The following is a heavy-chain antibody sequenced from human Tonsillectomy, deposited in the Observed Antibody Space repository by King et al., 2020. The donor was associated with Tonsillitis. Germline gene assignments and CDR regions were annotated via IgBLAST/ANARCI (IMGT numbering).Heavy chain of an antibody. CDR3: ARAHSSGYWAYNYYMDV. Sequence: HAQLVQSGAEVKKPGSSVKVSCKASGGSFSSYAISWVRQAPGQGLEWMGGIIPPFGTANYAQKFQGRVTITADESTSTAYMELSSLRSEDTAVYYCARAHSSGYWAYNYYMDVWGKGTTVTVSS. V-gene: IGHV1-69*01. J-gene: IGHJ6*03. D-gene: IGHD3-22*01. CDR2: IIPPFGTA. CDR1: GGSFSSYA.